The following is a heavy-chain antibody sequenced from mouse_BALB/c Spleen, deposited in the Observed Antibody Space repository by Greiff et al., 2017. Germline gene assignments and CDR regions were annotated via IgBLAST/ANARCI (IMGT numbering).Heavy chain of an antibody. CDR1: GYTFTDYA. Sequence: QVQLQQSGAELVRPGVSVKISCKGSGYTFTDYAMHWVKQSHAKSLEWIGVISTYYGDASYNQKFKGKATMTVDKSSSTAYMELARLTSEDSAIYYCARTITTVVASYWYFDVWGAGTTVTVSS. CDR2: ISTYYGDA. J-gene: IGHJ1*01. V-gene: IGHV1S137*01. CDR3: ARTITTVVASYWYFDV. D-gene: IGHD1-1*01.